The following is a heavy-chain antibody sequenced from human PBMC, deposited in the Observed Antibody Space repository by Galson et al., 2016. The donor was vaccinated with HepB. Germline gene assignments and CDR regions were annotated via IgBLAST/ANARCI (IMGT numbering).Heavy chain of an antibody. V-gene: IGHV4-59*01. CDR3: ARGRDTAVTPFDY. D-gene: IGHD4-23*01. Sequence: SETLSLTCTVSGVSISSYYWNWIRIRQPPGKGLEWIGYISYSGSTNYNPSLKSRVTISEDTSKNQMSLKLTSVTAADTALYFCARGRDTAVTPFDYWGHGTLVTVSS. CDR1: GVSISSYY. J-gene: IGHJ4*01. CDR2: ISYSGST.